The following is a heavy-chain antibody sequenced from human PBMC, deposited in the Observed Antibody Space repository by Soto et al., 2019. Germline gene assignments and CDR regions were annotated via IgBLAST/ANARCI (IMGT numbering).Heavy chain of an antibody. V-gene: IGHV1-18*03. Sequence: QVQLVQSGAEVKKPGASVRVSCKASGYAFHSYVISWVRQAPGQGLEWMGWISPYNDNTNSARKLQDRVTLTMDTSTSTAYMELRSLRSDDMAVYYCARMWGVNGGFDYWGQGTLVTVSS. CDR1: GYAFHSYV. J-gene: IGHJ4*02. CDR3: ARMWGVNGGFDY. CDR2: ISPYNDNT. D-gene: IGHD1-1*01.